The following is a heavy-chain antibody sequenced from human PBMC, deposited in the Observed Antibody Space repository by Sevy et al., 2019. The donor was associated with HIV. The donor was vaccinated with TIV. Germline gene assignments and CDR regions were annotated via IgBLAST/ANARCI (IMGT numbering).Heavy chain of an antibody. CDR1: GTTLTPYW. D-gene: IGHD3-22*01. J-gene: IGHJ4*02. CDR3: SRGLYYYDMRGHQEPGDY. CDR2: INSDGSST. Sequence: GGSLRLSCAASGTTLTPYWMHWVRQVPGKGLVWVSRINSDGSSTSYAESVKGRFTISRDNGKNTLYLQMKSLRVEDTAVYFCSRGLYYYDMRGHQEPGDYWGRGVLVTVSS. V-gene: IGHV3-74*01.